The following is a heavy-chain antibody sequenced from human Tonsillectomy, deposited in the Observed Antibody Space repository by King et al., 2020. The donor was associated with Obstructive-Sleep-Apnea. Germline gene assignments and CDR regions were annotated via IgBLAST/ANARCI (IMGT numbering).Heavy chain of an antibody. CDR3: SSGSIPFFDY. CDR1: GFIFSSYW. CDR2: IKKDGSEK. Sequence: VQLVESGGGLVQPGGSLRLSCAASGFIFSSYWRSWVRQAPGKGREWVAEIKKDGSEKNYVDSVKGRFTISRDNAKNSVYLQMNSLRDEDTAVYYCSSGSIPFFDYWGQGSLVTVSS. J-gene: IGHJ4*02. V-gene: IGHV3-7*03. D-gene: IGHD3-10*01.